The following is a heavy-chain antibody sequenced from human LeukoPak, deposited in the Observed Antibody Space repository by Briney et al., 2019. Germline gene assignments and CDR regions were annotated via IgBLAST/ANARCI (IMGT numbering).Heavy chain of an antibody. CDR1: TGSISSYQ. D-gene: IGHD6-19*01. V-gene: IGHV4-59*08. CDR3: ARHGWYYFDY. CDR2: VHYSGST. J-gene: IGHJ4*02. Sequence: SETLSLTCSVFTGSISSYQWSWIRQPPGKPVEWIGYVHYSGSTNYNPSLKSRVSMSVDTSKNQFSLKLISVTAADTAVYYCARHGWYYFDYWGQGTLVTVSS.